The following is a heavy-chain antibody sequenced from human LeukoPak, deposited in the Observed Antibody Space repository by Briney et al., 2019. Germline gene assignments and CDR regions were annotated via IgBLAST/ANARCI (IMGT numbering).Heavy chain of an antibody. CDR3: ARDQEGFDY. Sequence: GASVKVSCKTSGYTFTDLYIHWVRQAPGQGLEWMGRVNPNSGGTDYAQKFQGRVTVTRDTSTSTVHMELSGLRSEDTAVYYCARDQEGFDYWGQGTLVTVSS. CDR2: VNPNSGGT. J-gene: IGHJ4*02. V-gene: IGHV1-2*06. CDR1: GYTFTDLY.